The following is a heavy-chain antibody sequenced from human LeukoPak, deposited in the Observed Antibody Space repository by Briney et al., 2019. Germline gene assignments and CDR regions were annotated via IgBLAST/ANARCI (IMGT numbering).Heavy chain of an antibody. CDR2: MNPNSGNT. Sequence: GASVKVSCKASGYTFTSYDINWVRQATGQGLEWMGCMNPNSGNTGYAQKFQGRVTITRNTSISTAYMELSSLRSEDTAVYYCARGAGSSSAYYYYYYYMDVWGKGTTVTVSS. CDR1: GYTFTSYD. CDR3: ARGAGSSSAYYYYYYYMDV. D-gene: IGHD6-6*01. J-gene: IGHJ6*03. V-gene: IGHV1-8*03.